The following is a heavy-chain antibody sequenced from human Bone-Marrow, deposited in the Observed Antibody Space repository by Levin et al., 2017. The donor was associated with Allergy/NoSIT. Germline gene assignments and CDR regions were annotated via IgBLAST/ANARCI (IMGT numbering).Heavy chain of an antibody. J-gene: IGHJ4*02. CDR3: ATGRSRGFSYGYLHY. CDR1: GFSFSDFV. V-gene: IGHV3-49*03. CDR2: IRSKVLGGTR. Sequence: GESLKISCSASGFSFSDFVMNWFRQAPGKGLEWVGLIRSKVLGGTRMYAASVEGRFTISRDDSNNIAYLQMNSLETEDTAVYYCATGRSRGFSYGYLHYWGQGTLVIVSS. D-gene: IGHD5-18*01.